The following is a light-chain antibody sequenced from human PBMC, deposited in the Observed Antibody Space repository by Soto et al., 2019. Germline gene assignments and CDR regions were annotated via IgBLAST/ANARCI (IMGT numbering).Light chain of an antibody. Sequence: EILLTQSPATLSLSPGERATLSCRASQIIGTYLAWYQQKPGQAPRLLIYNSSNSATGITARFSGSGSGTDFTLTISSLEPEDFAVYYCQQRFNWPPWTFGQGTKVEIK. J-gene: IGKJ1*01. CDR2: NSS. CDR1: QIIGTY. V-gene: IGKV3-11*01. CDR3: QQRFNWPPWT.